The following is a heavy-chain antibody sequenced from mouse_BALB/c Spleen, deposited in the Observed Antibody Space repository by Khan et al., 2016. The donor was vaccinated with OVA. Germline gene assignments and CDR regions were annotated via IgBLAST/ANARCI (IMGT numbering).Heavy chain of an antibody. CDR3: ARGGRRAMDD. J-gene: IGHJ4*01. V-gene: IGHV9-3-1*01. CDR2: IYTYTGEP. CDR1: GYTFTNYG. Sequence: QIQLVQSGPDLKKPGETVKISCKASGYTFTNYGINWVKQAPGKGLKWMGWIYTYTGEPTYADDYTGRFAFSLETYASTSDLQINNLNNEDTATYFCARGGRRAMDDWGQGTSVTVSS. D-gene: IGHD3-3*01.